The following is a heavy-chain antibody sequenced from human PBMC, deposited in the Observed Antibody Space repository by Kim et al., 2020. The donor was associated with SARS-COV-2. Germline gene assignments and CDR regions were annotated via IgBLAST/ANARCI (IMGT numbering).Heavy chain of an antibody. CDR3: ARDLAYYYRRDYLFDY. V-gene: IGHV3-48*02. CDR1: GFTFSHYT. CDR2: IGSSIVNI. J-gene: IGHJ4*02. D-gene: IGHD3-22*01. Sequence: GGSLRLSCAASGFTFSHYTMNWVRQAPGKWLEWFSFIGSSIVNIHYAASVRGRFTISRDNANNSLFLQMNSLRDEDTAVYYCARDLAYYYRRDYLFDYWGQGTLVSVSS.